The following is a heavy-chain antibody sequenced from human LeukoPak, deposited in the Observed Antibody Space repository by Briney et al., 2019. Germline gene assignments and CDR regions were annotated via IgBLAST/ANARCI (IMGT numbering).Heavy chain of an antibody. CDR1: GYTFTSYD. V-gene: IGHV1-8*01. Sequence: ASVKVSCKASGYTFTSYDINWVRQAAGQGLEWMGWMNPNSGNTGYAQKFQGRVTMTRNTSISTAYMELSSLRSEDTAVYYCARDLRYSSSWYEVNWFDPWGQGTLVTVSS. J-gene: IGHJ5*02. CDR3: ARDLRYSSSWYEVNWFDP. D-gene: IGHD6-13*01. CDR2: MNPNSGNT.